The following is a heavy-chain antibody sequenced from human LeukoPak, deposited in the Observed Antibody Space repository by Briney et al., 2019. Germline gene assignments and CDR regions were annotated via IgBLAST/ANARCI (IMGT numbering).Heavy chain of an antibody. CDR2: IGNNGGGI. CDR3: AIDPNWGTHS. J-gene: IGHJ4*02. V-gene: IGHV3-23*01. Sequence: GGSLRLSCAASGFTFSTYTMYWVRHPPGKRLEWVSIIGNNGGGIHYADSVKGRFTISRDNFKNALYLQMNSLRVEDTAVYYCAIDPNWGTHSWGQGTLVTVSS. CDR1: GFTFSTYT. D-gene: IGHD7-27*01.